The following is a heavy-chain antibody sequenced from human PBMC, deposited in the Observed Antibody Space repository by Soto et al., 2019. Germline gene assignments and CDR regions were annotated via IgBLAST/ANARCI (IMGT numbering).Heavy chain of an antibody. D-gene: IGHD3-9*01. V-gene: IGHV4-34*01. J-gene: IGHJ6*02. CDR1: GGSFSGYY. CDR2: INHSGST. CDR3: ARRRYYDILTGYTYGMDV. Sequence: SETLSLTCAVYGGSFSGYYWSWIRQPPGKGLEWIGEINHSGSTNYNPSLKSRVTISVDTSKNQFSLKLSSVTAADTAVYYCARRRYYDILTGYTYGMDVWGQGTTVTVSS.